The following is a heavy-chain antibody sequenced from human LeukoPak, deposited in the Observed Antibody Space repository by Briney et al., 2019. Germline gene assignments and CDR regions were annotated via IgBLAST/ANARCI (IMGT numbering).Heavy chain of an antibody. V-gene: IGHV4-59*01. J-gene: IGHJ6*02. CDR2: IYYGGST. CDR3: ARDDSGSYHQRGV. Sequence: AETLFLCSIFSGDSISTYYWSWIRQPPGEGLEGIGNIYYGGSTNNNPSLKSRVTISVDTSKNQFSLKLISVTAANTAVYYCARDDSGSYHQRGVWGQRTTVTVS. CDR1: GDSISTYY. D-gene: IGHD1-26*01.